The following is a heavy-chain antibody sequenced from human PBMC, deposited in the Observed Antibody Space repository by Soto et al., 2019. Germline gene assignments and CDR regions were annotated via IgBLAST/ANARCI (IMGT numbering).Heavy chain of an antibody. CDR3: ARRYSSSWYRGGVDY. V-gene: IGHV4-39*01. D-gene: IGHD6-13*01. CDR2: IYYSGST. CDR1: GGSISSSSYY. Sequence: SETLSLTCTVSGGSISSSSYYWGWIRQPPGKGLEWIGSIYYSGSTYYNPSLKSRVTISVDTSKNQFSLRLSSVTAADTAVYYCARRYSSSWYRGGVDYWGQGTLVTVSS. J-gene: IGHJ4*02.